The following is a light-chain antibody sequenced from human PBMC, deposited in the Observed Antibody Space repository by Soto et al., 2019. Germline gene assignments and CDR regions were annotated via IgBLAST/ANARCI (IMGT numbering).Light chain of an antibody. V-gene: IGKV3-11*01. CDR2: DAS. Sequence: EIPLTQSPATLSLSPGERATLFCRASQSVTYYLAWYKQKPGQAPRLIMYDASKGVPGLPARFSGSGSGTDFTLTISNLEPEDFALYYCQVRSHWPPYTIGQGTKLEFK. CDR1: QSVTYY. CDR3: QVRSHWPPYT. J-gene: IGKJ2*01.